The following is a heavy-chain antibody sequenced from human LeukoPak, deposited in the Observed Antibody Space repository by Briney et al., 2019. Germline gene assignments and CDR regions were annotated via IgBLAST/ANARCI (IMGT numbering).Heavy chain of an antibody. J-gene: IGHJ4*02. CDR3: ARDYGGNLDYYFDY. V-gene: IGHV1-2*02. CDR1: GYTFTGYY. D-gene: IGHD4-17*01. CDR2: INPNSGGT. Sequence: ASVKVSCKASGYTFTGYYMQWVRQATGQGLEWMGWINPNSGGTNYAQKFQGRVTMTRDTSISTAYMELSRLRSDDTAVYYCARDYGGNLDYYFDYWGQGTLVTVSS.